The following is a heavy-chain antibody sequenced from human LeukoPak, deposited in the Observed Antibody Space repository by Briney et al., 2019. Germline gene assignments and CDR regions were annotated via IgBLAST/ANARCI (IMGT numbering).Heavy chain of an antibody. J-gene: IGHJ3*02. CDR2: INHSGST. Sequence: PSETLSLTCAVYGGSFSGYYWSWIRQPPGKGLEWIGEINHSGSTNYNPSLKSRVTISVDTSKNQFSLKLSSVTAAATAVYYCARGLSYYYDRKPRGSDDAFDIWGQGTMVTVSS. CDR3: ARGLSYYYDRKPRGSDDAFDI. D-gene: IGHD3-22*01. CDR1: GGSFSGYY. V-gene: IGHV4-34*01.